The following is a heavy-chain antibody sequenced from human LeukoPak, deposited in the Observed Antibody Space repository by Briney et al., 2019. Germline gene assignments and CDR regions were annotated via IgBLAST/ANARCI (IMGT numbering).Heavy chain of an antibody. D-gene: IGHD3-9*01. J-gene: IGHJ4*02. CDR1: GVSFSGHY. CDR3: AKVAPMLRYPIDY. CDR2: ISGSGGST. Sequence: PSETLSLTCAVYGVSFSGHYWSWVRQAPGKGLEWVSAISGSGGSTYYADSVKGRFTISRDNSKNTLYLQMNSLRAEDTAVYYCAKVAPMLRYPIDYWGQGTLVTVSS. V-gene: IGHV3-23*01.